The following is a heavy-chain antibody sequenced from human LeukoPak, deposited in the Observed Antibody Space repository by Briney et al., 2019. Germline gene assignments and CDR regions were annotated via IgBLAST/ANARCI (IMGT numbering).Heavy chain of an antibody. CDR3: ARAGYYGSGSYNINWFDP. V-gene: IGHV4-4*07. D-gene: IGHD3-10*01. CDR1: GGSISSYY. J-gene: IGHJ5*02. CDR2: ICTSGST. Sequence: SETLSLTCTVSGGSISSYYWSWIRQPAGKGLEWIGRICTSGSTNYNPSLKSRVTMSVDTSKNQFSLKLSSVTAADTAVYYCARAGYYGSGSYNINWFDPWGQGTLVTVSS.